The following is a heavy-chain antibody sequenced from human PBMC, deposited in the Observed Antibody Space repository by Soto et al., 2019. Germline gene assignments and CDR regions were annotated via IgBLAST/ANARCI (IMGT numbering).Heavy chain of an antibody. CDR2: TSGSGGST. J-gene: IGHJ6*02. CDR3: AKDRKAAAGTGYYYYYGMDV. D-gene: IGHD6-13*01. V-gene: IGHV3-23*01. Sequence: GGSLRLSCAASGFTFSSYAMSWVRQAPGKGLEWVSATSGSGGSTYYADSVKGRLTISRDNSKNTLYLQMNSLRAEDTAVYYCAKDRKAAAGTGYYYYYGMDVWGQGTTVTVSS. CDR1: GFTFSSYA.